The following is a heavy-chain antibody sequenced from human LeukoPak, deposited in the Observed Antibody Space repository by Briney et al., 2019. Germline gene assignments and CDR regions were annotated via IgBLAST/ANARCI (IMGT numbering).Heavy chain of an antibody. CDR1: GGSISRYY. CDR3: AARPGMVWFDP. CDR2: IDDSGNT. V-gene: IGHV4-59*01. Sequence: KSSETLSLTCTVSGGSISRYYWSWIRRPPGKGLEWIGYIDDSGNTNYNPSLKSQVTISVDKSKNQFSLKLSFVTAADTAMYYCAARPGMVWFDPWGQGTLVTVSS. J-gene: IGHJ5*02. D-gene: IGHD3-10*01.